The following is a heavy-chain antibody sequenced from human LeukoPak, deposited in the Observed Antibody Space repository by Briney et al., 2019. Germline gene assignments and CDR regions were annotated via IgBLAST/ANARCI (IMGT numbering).Heavy chain of an antibody. V-gene: IGHV3-73*01. CDR1: GFTFSGSA. CDR2: IRSKANSYAT. D-gene: IGHD2-2*01. J-gene: IGHJ4*02. CDR3: TRGIVVVPAAPLADDY. Sequence: PGGSLKLSCAASGFTFSGSAMHWVRQASGKGLEWVGRIRSKANSYATAYAASVKGRFTISRDDSKNTAHLQMNSLKTEDTAVYYCTRGIVVVPAAPLADDYWGQGTLVTVSS.